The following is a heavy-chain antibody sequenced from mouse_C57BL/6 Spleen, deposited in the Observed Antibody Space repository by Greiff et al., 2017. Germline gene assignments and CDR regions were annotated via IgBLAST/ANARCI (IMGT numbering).Heavy chain of an antibody. J-gene: IGHJ4*01. CDR1: GFSFNTYA. CDR3: VRQRGGYYYAMDY. Sequence: EVKLVESGGGLVQPKGSLKLSCAASGFSFNTYAMNWVRQAPGKGLEWVARIRSKSNNYATYYADSVKDRFTISRDDSESMLYLQMNNLKTEDTAMYYCVRQRGGYYYAMDYWGQGTSVTVSS. V-gene: IGHV10-1*01. CDR2: IRSKSNNYAT.